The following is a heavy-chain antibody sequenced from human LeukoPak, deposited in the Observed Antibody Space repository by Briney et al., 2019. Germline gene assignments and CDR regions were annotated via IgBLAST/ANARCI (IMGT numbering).Heavy chain of an antibody. CDR2: INSDGSRT. V-gene: IGHV3-74*03. CDR1: GFTFSSYW. D-gene: IGHD2-2*01. J-gene: IGHJ4*02. CDR3: ATLGLASTGRLDY. Sequence: AGRSLRLSCAASGFTFSSYWMHWVRHAPGKGLVWVSRINSDGSRTMYADSVKGRLTISRDNAENTLYLQMTSLLATDPAVTFCATLGLASTGRLDYWGQRALVTVSS.